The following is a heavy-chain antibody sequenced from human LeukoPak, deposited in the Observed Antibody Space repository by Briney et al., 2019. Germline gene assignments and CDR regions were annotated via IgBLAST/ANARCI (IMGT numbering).Heavy chain of an antibody. CDR3: ARGRGTNSSNFDY. J-gene: IGHJ4*02. V-gene: IGHV1-2*02. Sequence: GASVKLCCKASGYTFTGYYMNWVRQAPGQGLGWMGWINPNNGGTNYAQRFQGRVTMTRDTSISTAYMELSRLTSDDTAVYYCARGRGTNSSNFDYWGQGALVTVSS. CDR2: INPNNGGT. CDR1: GYTFTGYY. D-gene: IGHD2-8*01.